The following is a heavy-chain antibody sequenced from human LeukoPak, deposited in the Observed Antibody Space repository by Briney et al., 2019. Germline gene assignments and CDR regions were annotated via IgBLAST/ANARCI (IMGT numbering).Heavy chain of an antibody. CDR3: ARAARARIAAAGTDY. Sequence: PGGSLRLSCAASGFTFSSYAMHWVRQAPGKGLEWVAVISCDGSNKYYADSVKGRFTISRDNSKNTLYLQMNSLRAEDTAVYYCARAARARIAAAGTDYWGQGTLVTVSS. CDR2: ISCDGSNK. D-gene: IGHD6-13*01. J-gene: IGHJ4*02. CDR1: GFTFSSYA. V-gene: IGHV3-30-3*01.